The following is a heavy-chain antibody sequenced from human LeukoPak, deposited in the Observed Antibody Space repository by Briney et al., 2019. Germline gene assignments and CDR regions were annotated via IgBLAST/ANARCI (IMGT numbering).Heavy chain of an antibody. J-gene: IGHJ5*02. D-gene: IGHD6-19*01. Sequence: GASVKVSCKASGYTFTGYYMHWVRQAPGQGLEWMGWINPNSGGTNYAQKFQGRVTMTRDTSISTAYMELSRLRSDDTAVYYCARGSRIAVAGISHFDPWGQGTLVTVSS. CDR3: ARGSRIAVAGISHFDP. CDR2: INPNSGGT. CDR1: GYTFTGYY. V-gene: IGHV1-2*02.